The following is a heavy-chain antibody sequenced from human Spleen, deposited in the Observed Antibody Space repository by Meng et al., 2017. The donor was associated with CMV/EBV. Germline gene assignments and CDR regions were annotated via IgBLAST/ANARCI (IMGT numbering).Heavy chain of an antibody. D-gene: IGHD3-3*01. Sequence: WPFSGYSWSWIRQPPRKGLEWIGKINHSGSTNYNPSLKSRVTISIDTSKTQFSLKLSSVTAADTAVYYCARARLRFLESLPYNWFDPWGQGTLVTVSS. CDR1: WPFSGYS. J-gene: IGHJ5*02. CDR3: ARARLRFLESLPYNWFDP. V-gene: IGHV4-34*01. CDR2: INHSGST.